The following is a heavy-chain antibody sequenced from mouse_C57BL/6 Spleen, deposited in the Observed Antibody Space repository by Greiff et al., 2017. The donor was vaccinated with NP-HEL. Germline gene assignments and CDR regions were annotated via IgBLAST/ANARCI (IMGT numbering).Heavy chain of an antibody. CDR3: ARPSSHYYGSSYYFDY. J-gene: IGHJ2*01. D-gene: IGHD1-1*01. Sequence: EVMLVESGGGLVQPGGSLKLSCAASGFTFSDYYMYWVRQTPEKRLEWVAYISNGGGSTYYPDTVKGRFTISRDNAKNTLYLQMSRLKSEDTAMYYCARPSSHYYGSSYYFDYWGQGTTLTVSS. V-gene: IGHV5-12*01. CDR1: GFTFSDYY. CDR2: ISNGGGST.